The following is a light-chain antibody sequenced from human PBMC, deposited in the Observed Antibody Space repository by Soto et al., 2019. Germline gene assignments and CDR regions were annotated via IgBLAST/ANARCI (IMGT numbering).Light chain of an antibody. V-gene: IGLV1-44*01. CDR1: TSNIGSNT. Sequence: QSVLTQPPSASGTPGQGVPISCSGITSNIGSNTVNWYQQLPGTAPKLLIYNNNQRPSGVPDRFSGSKSGTSASLAIGGLKSEDAANYYWPPGNNSQSAYVFGTGTKLTAL. J-gene: IGLJ1*01. CDR2: NNN. CDR3: PPGNNSQSAYV.